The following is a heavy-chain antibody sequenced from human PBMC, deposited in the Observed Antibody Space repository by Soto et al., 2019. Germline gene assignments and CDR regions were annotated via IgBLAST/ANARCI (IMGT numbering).Heavy chain of an antibody. CDR1: GFTFRSCG. V-gene: IGHV3-30*18. CDR2: ISFDETIK. J-gene: IGHJ4*02. Sequence: GGSLRLSCAASGFTFRSCGMHWVRQAPGKGLECVAFISFDETIKYYADSVKGRFTISRDISKNTLYLQMSSLRAEDTALYYCAKDLSYGYVDYWGQGTLVTVSS. D-gene: IGHD5-18*01. CDR3: AKDLSYGYVDY.